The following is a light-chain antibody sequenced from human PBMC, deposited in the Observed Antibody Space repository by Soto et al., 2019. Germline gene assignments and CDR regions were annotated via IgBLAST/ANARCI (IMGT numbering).Light chain of an antibody. Sequence: QSALTQPASMSGSPGQSITISCTGNSSDVGGYNYVSWYQQHPGKAPKFIIYDVSNRPSGVSNRFSGSKSGNTASLTISGLQAEDEADYYCSSYTTSNTRQIVFGTGTKATVL. CDR2: DVS. CDR1: SSDVGGYNY. CDR3: SSYTTSNTRQIV. V-gene: IGLV2-14*01. J-gene: IGLJ1*01.